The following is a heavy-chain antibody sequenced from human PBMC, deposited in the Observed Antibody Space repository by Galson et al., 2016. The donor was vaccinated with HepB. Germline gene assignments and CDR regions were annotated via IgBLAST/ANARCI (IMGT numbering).Heavy chain of an antibody. Sequence: SLRLSCAASGFTFNTYALHWVRQAPGKGLEWLALISYDGTNKFYADSVKGRLTVSRHGSTNTLYLHMNSLTTEDTGIYYCARDLKGDWSYSSRTFDMWGHGTRVTVSS. CDR2: ISYDGTNK. CDR1: GFTFNTYA. CDR3: ARDLKGDWSYSSRTFDM. D-gene: IGHD1-7*01. J-gene: IGHJ3*02. V-gene: IGHV3-30*04.